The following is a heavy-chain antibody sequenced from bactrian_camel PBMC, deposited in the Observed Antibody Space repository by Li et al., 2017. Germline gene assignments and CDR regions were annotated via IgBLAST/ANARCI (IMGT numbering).Heavy chain of an antibody. CDR1: GYIFNGCG. D-gene: IGHD1*01. J-gene: IGHJ4*01. V-gene: IGHV3S53*01. CDR3: KADRDRRKVQPFFRPCGNEY. Sequence: VQLVESGGGEVQAGGSLKLSCVASGYIFNGCGMGWYRQRTGEERELVSFIMQDGFTKYADSVKGRFTISRDNDKNTVYLQMNSLKPEDTAMYYCKADRDRRKVQPFFRPCGNEYWGQGTQVTVS. CDR2: IMQDGFT.